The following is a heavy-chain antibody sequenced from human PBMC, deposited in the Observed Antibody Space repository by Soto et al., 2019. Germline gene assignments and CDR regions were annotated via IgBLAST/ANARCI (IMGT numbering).Heavy chain of an antibody. J-gene: IGHJ3*02. CDR1: GYNFTNYL. CDR3: ARRGYCSGGRCPSALEI. CDR2: IYPGDSDT. Sequence: LKISCKGSGYNFTNYLIGWVREMPGKGLEWMGIIYPGDSDTTYSPAFQGQVTISADKSISTAYLQWSSLRASDTAMYYCARRGYCSGGRCPSALEIWDQGTKVTVSS. D-gene: IGHD2-15*01. V-gene: IGHV5-51*01.